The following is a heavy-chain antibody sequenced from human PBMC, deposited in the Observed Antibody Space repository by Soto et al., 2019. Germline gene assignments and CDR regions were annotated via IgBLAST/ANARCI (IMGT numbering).Heavy chain of an antibody. CDR3: ARVVVVPAAHNWLDP. Sequence: PSETLSLTCTVSGGSISSYYWSWIRQPPGKGLEWIGYIYYSGSTNYNPSLKSQVTISVDTSKNQFSLKLSSVTAADTAVYYCARVVVVPAAHNWLDPWGQGTLVTVSS. J-gene: IGHJ5*02. CDR1: GGSISSYY. D-gene: IGHD2-2*01. V-gene: IGHV4-59*01. CDR2: IYYSGST.